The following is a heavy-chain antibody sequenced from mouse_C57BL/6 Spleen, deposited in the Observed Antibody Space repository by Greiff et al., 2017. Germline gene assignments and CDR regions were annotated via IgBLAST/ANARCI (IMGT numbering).Heavy chain of an antibody. CDR1: GYTFTSYW. J-gene: IGHJ2*01. D-gene: IGHD1-1*01. CDR2: IDPSDSYT. Sequence: QVQLQQPGAELVMPGASVKLSCKASGYTFTSYWMHWVKQRPGQGLEWIGEIDPSDSYTNYNQKFKGKSTLTVDKSSSTAYMQLSSLTSEDSAVYYCAMDTTVVDNYFDYWGQGTTLTVSS. V-gene: IGHV1-69*01. CDR3: AMDTTVVDNYFDY.